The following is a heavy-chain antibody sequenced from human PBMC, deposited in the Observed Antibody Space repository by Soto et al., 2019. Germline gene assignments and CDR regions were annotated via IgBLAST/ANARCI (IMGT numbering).Heavy chain of an antibody. CDR1: GFTFSEYN. J-gene: IGHJ4*02. CDR2: VSLRSSTI. CDR3: AFSGNYGVY. V-gene: IGHV3-48*02. D-gene: IGHD1-26*01. Sequence: VQLVESGGGLAQPGGSLRLSCATSGFTFSEYNMNWVRQAPGKGLEWVSHVSLRSSTIYYADSVKDRFIISRDDAARSLYLQMNSLTYDDTAVYYCAFSGNYGVYWGQGALVTVSS.